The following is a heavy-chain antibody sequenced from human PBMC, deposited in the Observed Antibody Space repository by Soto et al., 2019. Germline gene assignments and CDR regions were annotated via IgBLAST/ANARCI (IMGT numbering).Heavy chain of an antibody. V-gene: IGHV3-74*01. CDR3: VRTSLVVAAATREDY. J-gene: IGHJ4*02. D-gene: IGHD2-15*01. CDR2: INSDGSST. Sequence: EVQLVESGGGLVQPGGSLRLSCAASGITFSRYWMHWVRQAPGKGLVWVSRINSDGSSTSYADSVKGRFTICRDNAKNTLYLQMNRLRAEDTAVYYCVRTSLVVAAATREDYWGQGTLVTVSS. CDR1: GITFSRYW.